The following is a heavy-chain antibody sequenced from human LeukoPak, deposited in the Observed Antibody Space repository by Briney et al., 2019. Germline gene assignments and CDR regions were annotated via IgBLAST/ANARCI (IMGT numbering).Heavy chain of an antibody. J-gene: IGHJ4*02. CDR1: VFFFNSYW. V-gene: IGHV3-7*01. Sequence: GGSLRLSCATSVFFFNSYWMTWVRQAPGKGLEWVANIKYDESEKYLVESVKGRFTISRDNAQNSLFLQMDSLRVEDTALYYCVRGRDGSFWGRGTQVTVSS. D-gene: IGHD5-24*01. CDR3: VRGRDGSF. CDR2: IKYDESEK.